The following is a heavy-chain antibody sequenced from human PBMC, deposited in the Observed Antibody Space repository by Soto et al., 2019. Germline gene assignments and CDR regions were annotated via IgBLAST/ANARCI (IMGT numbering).Heavy chain of an antibody. CDR3: ARDGRDYYDSSGYQYYYYGMDV. Sequence: GASVKVSCKASGYTFTSYGISWVRQAPGQGLEWMGWISAYNGSTNYAQKLQGRVTMTTDTSTSTAYMELRSLRSDDTAVYYCARDGRDYYDSSGYQYYYYGMDVWGQGTTVTVSS. J-gene: IGHJ6*02. CDR2: ISAYNGST. CDR1: GYTFTSYG. V-gene: IGHV1-18*01. D-gene: IGHD3-22*01.